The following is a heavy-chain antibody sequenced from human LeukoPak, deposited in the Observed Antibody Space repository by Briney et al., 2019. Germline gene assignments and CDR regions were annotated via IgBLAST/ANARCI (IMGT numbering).Heavy chain of an antibody. CDR2: ISSSSSTI. CDR3: ARDRGSGWYSAFDY. Sequence: GGSLRLSCAASGFTSSSYSMNWVRQAPGKGLEWVSYISSSSSTIYYADSVKGRFTISRDNAKNSLYLQMNSLRAEDTAVYYCARDRGSGWYSAFDYWGQGTLVTVSS. V-gene: IGHV3-48*01. J-gene: IGHJ4*02. D-gene: IGHD6-19*01. CDR1: GFTSSSYS.